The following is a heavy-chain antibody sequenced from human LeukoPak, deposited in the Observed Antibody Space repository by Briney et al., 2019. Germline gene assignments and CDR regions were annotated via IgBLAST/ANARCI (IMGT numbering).Heavy chain of an antibody. J-gene: IGHJ4*02. CDR3: ATADWESFYFDS. Sequence: PSETLSLTCTVSGGSVSRGGYYWNWIRQHPGKGLEWIGFTSYSEGTYYNPSLMSQITISVDRSQNQFSLKMRDVTAADTAVYFCATADWESFYFDSWGQGVLVAVSS. D-gene: IGHD1-26*01. V-gene: IGHV4-31*01. CDR2: TSYSEGT. CDR1: GGSVSRGGYY.